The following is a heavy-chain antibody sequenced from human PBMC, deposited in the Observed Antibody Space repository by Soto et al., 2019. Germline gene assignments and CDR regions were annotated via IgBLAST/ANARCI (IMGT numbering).Heavy chain of an antibody. CDR2: ISGSGGST. D-gene: IGHD2-2*01. CDR1: GFTFSSYA. V-gene: IGHV3-23*01. CDR3: AKVHLYCSSTSCPSPLDAFDI. J-gene: IGHJ3*02. Sequence: PGGSLRLSCAASGFTFSSYAMSWVCQAPGKGLEWVSAISGSGGSTYYADSVKGRFTISRDNSKNTLYLQMNSLRAEDTAVYYCAKVHLYCSSTSCPSPLDAFDIWGQGTMVTVSS.